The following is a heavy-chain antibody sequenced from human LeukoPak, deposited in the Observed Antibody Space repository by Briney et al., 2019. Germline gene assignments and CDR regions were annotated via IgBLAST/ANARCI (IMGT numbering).Heavy chain of an antibody. CDR2: IYTSGST. CDR1: GGSISSGSYY. Sequence: SQTLSLTCTVSGGSISSGSYYWSWIRQPAGKGLEWIGRIYTSGSTNYNPSLKSRVTISVDTSKNQFSLKLSSVTAADTAVYYCASSSGSVLGYWGQGTLVTVSS. V-gene: IGHV4-61*02. J-gene: IGHJ4*02. CDR3: ASSSGSVLGY. D-gene: IGHD1-26*01.